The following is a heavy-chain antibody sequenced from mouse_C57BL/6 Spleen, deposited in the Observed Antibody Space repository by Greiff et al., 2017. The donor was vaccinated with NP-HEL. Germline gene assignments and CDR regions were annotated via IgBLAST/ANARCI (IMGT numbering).Heavy chain of an antibody. CDR2: FHPYNDDT. D-gene: IGHD1-1*01. Sequence: VQLVESGAELVKPGASVKMSCKASGYTFTTYPIEWMKQNHGKSLEWIGNFHPYNDDTKYNEKFKGKATLTVEKSSSTVYLELSRLTSDDSAVYYCARRGSSYGYFDVWGTGTTVTVSS. CDR3: ARRGSSYGYFDV. J-gene: IGHJ1*03. V-gene: IGHV1-47*01. CDR1: GYTFTTYP.